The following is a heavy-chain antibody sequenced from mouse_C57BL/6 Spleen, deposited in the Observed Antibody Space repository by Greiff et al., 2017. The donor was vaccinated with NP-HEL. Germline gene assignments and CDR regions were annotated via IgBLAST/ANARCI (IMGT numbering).Heavy chain of an antibody. J-gene: IGHJ4*01. CDR2: IDPENGDT. Sequence: EVQLQQSGAELVRPGASVKLSCTASGFNIKDDYMHWVKQRPEQGLEWIGWIDPENGDTEYASKFQGKATITADTSSNTAYLQLSSLTSEDTAVYYCTTHPLRYGSSYDAMDYWGQGTSVTVSS. CDR3: TTHPLRYGSSYDAMDY. V-gene: IGHV14-4*01. CDR1: GFNIKDDY. D-gene: IGHD1-1*01.